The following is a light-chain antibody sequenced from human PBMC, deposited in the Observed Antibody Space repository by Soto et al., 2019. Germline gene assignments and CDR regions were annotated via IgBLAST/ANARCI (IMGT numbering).Light chain of an antibody. V-gene: IGKV1-39*01. CDR1: QRISNY. Sequence: DIPMTQSPSSLSASVGDRVTITCRASQRISNYLNWYQQKPGKAPKLLIYGASTLQSRVPSRFSGSGSGTDFTLAISSLQPEDFATYYCQQSYPTPYTFGQGTKLEIK. CDR3: QQSYPTPYT. CDR2: GAS. J-gene: IGKJ2*01.